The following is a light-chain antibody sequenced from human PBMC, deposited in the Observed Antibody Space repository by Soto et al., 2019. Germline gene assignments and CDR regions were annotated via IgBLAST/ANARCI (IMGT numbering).Light chain of an antibody. J-gene: IGKJ5*01. CDR2: RAS. CDR3: QQYGTAPIT. V-gene: IGKV3-20*01. Sequence: EIVMTQSPATLSVSPGERATLSCRASQSVSSNLAWYQQKPGQAPRLLIYRASSRATGIPDRFSGTGSVTDFTLTISRVEPEDFAVYYCQQYGTAPITFGQGTRWRL. CDR1: QSVSSN.